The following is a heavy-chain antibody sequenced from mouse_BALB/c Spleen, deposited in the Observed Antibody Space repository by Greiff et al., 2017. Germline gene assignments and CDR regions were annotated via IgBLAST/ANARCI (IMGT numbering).Heavy chain of an antibody. J-gene: IGHJ4*01. CDR3: ARSGSPDAMDY. CDR1: GFTFSSFG. CDR2: ISSGSSTI. D-gene: IGHD1-1*01. Sequence: EVQLVESGGGLVQPGGSRKLSCAASGFTFSSFGMHWVRQAPEKGLEWVAYISSGSSTIYYADTVKGRFTISRDNPKNTLFLQMTSLRSEDTAMYYCARSGSPDAMDYWGQGTSVTVSS. V-gene: IGHV5-17*02.